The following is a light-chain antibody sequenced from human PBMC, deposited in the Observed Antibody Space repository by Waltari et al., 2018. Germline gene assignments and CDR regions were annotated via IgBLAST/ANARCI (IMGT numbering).Light chain of an antibody. V-gene: IGKV3-20*01. CDR3: QQYGISPPYT. Sequence: EIVLTQSPGTLSLSPGERANISYRTNQRFSSNYLAWYQQKPGQAPRLLIFSASSRATGIPDRCSGSASGTDFTLTISRLDPEDVAVYYCQQYGISPPYTFGQGTKLEI. J-gene: IGKJ2*01. CDR2: SAS. CDR1: QRFSSNY.